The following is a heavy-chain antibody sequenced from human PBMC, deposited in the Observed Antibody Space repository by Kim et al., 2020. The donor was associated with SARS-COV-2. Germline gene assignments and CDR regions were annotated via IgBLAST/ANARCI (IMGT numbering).Heavy chain of an antibody. CDR1: GFTFSSYT. CDR2: ITGGSSYI. V-gene: IGHV3-21*01. Sequence: GGSLRLSCAASGFTFSSYTMNWVRQAPGKGLEWVSSITGGSSYIIYADAVKGRFTISRDNAKNSLFLQMDSLRAGDTAVYYCAREGAYSFSRPSQYHYGIDVWGQGTTVTVSS. D-gene: IGHD4-4*01. J-gene: IGHJ6*02. CDR3: AREGAYSFSRPSQYHYGIDV.